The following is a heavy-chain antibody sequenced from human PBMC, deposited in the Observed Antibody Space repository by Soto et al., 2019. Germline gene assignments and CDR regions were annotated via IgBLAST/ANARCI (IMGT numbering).Heavy chain of an antibody. CDR2: ISAYNGNT. CDR1: GYTFTSYG. CDR3: ARTPGYCSGGSCPGFDP. D-gene: IGHD2-15*01. V-gene: IGHV1-18*01. Sequence: ASVKVSCKASGYTFTSYGISWVRQAPGQGLEWMGWISAYNGNTNYAQKLQGRVTMTTDTSTSTAYMELRSLRSDDTAVYYCARTPGYCSGGSCPGFDPWGQGTPVTVSS. J-gene: IGHJ5*02.